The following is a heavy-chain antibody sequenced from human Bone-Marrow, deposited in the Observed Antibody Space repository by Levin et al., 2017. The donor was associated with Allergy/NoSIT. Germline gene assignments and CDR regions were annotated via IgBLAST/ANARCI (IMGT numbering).Heavy chain of an antibody. Sequence: AGESLKISCAASGLTFSSFAMNWVRQAPGKGLEWVSSISGSADNTYYADSVTGRFTISRDTSENKLYLQMNSLRAADTAVYFCAVIRGGNFWGQGTLVTVSS. CDR1: GLTFSSFA. V-gene: IGHV3-23*01. CDR2: ISGSADNT. J-gene: IGHJ4*02. D-gene: IGHD3-16*01. CDR3: AVIRGGNF.